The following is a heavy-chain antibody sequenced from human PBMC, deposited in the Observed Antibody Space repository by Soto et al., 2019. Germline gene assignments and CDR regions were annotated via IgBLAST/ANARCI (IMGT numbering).Heavy chain of an antibody. CDR2: FDPEDGEA. J-gene: IGHJ4*02. D-gene: IGHD1-26*01. V-gene: IGHV1-24*01. Sequence: ASVKVSCKAPGGTFSSYAISWVRQAPGKVLECMVGFDPEDGEAIYXXTFQGRVXXTEDASRATGXVELSXLRSEDTGVYYCATSGIVGATGSSYCGQGTLVTVSX. CDR1: GGTFSSYA. CDR3: ATSGIVGATGSSY.